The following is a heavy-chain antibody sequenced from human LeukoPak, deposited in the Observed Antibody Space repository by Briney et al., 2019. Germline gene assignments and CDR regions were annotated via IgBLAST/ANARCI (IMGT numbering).Heavy chain of an antibody. D-gene: IGHD3-22*01. Sequence: ASVKVSCKASGYTFTSYEINWVRQAPGQGLEWMGWMNPNSGDTAYAQKFQGRITMTRSTSISTAYLELSSLRSEDTAVYYCARGLGTYDSSELTWPMIPFWGQGTLVTVSS. CDR1: GYTFTSYE. CDR2: MNPNSGDT. V-gene: IGHV1-8*01. J-gene: IGHJ4*02. CDR3: ARGLGTYDSSELTWPMIPF.